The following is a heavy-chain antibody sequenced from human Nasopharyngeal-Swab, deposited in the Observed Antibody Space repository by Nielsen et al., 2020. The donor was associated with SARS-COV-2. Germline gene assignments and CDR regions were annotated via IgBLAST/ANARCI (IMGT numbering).Heavy chain of an antibody. CDR3: ARQRGIAAAGTGGYYFDY. CDR2: INHSGST. D-gene: IGHD6-13*01. V-gene: IGHV4-34*01. CDR1: GGSFSGYY. J-gene: IGHJ4*02. Sequence: SETLSLTCAVYGGSFSGYYWSWIRQPPGKGLEWIGEINHSGSTNYNPSLKSRVTISVDTSKNQFSLKLSSVTAADTAVYYCARQRGIAAAGTGGYYFDYWGQGTLVTVSS.